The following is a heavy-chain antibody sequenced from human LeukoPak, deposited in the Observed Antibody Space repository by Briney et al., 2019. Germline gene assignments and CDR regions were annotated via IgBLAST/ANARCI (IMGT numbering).Heavy chain of an antibody. V-gene: IGHV4-38-2*02. CDR1: GYSISSGYY. Sequence: SETLSLTCTVSGYSISSGYYWGWIRQPPGKGLEWIGSIHHSGNTYYNPSLNSRVTMLVDMSKNQFSLKLNPVTAADTAVYYCARSTYSGSYYDGFGYWGQGTLVTVSS. D-gene: IGHD1-26*01. CDR2: IHHSGNT. J-gene: IGHJ4*02. CDR3: ARSTYSGSYYDGFGY.